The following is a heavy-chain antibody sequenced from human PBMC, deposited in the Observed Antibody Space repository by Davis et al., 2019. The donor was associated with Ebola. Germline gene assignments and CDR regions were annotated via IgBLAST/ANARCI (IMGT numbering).Heavy chain of an antibody. CDR2: ISAYNGNT. V-gene: IGHV1-18*04. Sequence: AASVKVSCKASGYTFSGNYIQWVRQAPGQGLEWMGWISAYNGNTNYAQKLQGRVTMTTDTSASTAYMELSSLRSEDTAVYYCAREPPIAARTYYFDYWGQGTLVTVSS. J-gene: IGHJ4*02. D-gene: IGHD6-6*01. CDR1: GYTFSGNY. CDR3: AREPPIAARTYYFDY.